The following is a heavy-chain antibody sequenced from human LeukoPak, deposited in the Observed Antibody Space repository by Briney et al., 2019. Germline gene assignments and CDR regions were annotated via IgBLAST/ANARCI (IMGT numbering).Heavy chain of an antibody. CDR1: RGTFSSYA. CDR2: INTNTGNP. Sequence: ASVKVSCKASRGTFSSYAISWVRQAPGQGLEWMGGINTNTGNPTYAQGFTGRFVFSLDTSVSTAYLQISSLKAEDTAVYYCARVRYSSSPGGFYYWGQGTLVTVSS. V-gene: IGHV7-4-1*02. CDR3: ARVRYSSSPGGFYY. J-gene: IGHJ4*02. D-gene: IGHD6-6*01.